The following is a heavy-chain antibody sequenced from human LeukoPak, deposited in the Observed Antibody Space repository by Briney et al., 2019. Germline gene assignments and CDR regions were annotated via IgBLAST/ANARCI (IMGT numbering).Heavy chain of an antibody. CDR3: AREGAAAEDVNWFDP. Sequence: SETLSLTCTVSGGSISSGSYYWSWIRQPAGKGLEWIGRIYTSGSTNYNPSLKSRVTISVDTSKNQFSLKLSSVTAADTAVYYCAREGAAAEDVNWFDPWGQGTLVTVSS. D-gene: IGHD6-25*01. CDR2: IYTSGST. CDR1: GGSISSGSYY. J-gene: IGHJ5*02. V-gene: IGHV4-61*02.